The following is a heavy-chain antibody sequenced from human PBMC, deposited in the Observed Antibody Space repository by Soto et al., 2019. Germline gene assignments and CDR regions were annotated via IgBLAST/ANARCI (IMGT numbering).Heavy chain of an antibody. CDR2: ISGYNGLT. V-gene: IGHV1-18*04. CDR1: GYTFSNYG. CDR3: AGDGGIRGFDS. Sequence: QVQLVQSGDEVKKSGASVKVSCKASGYTFSNYGISWVRQAPAQGLEWMGWISGYNGLTAYAQNVQGRVTMTIDTPTRTVFRELPILISNDTAVYYCAGDGGIRGFDSWGQGTLVTVSS. D-gene: IGHD3-10*01. J-gene: IGHJ4*02.